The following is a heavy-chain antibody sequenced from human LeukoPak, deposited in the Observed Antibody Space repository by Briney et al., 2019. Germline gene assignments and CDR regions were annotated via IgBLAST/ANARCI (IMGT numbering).Heavy chain of an antibody. CDR3: ARDIAMAGDDY. CDR2: IKHDGSDK. D-gene: IGHD6-19*01. CDR1: GFTFSNAW. Sequence: GGSLRLSCAASGFTFSNAWMNWVRQTPGKGLEWVANIKHDGSDKNYVDSVKGRFTISRDNAKNSVYLQMNSLRAEDTAVYYCARDIAMAGDDYWGQGTLVTVSS. V-gene: IGHV3-7*04. J-gene: IGHJ4*02.